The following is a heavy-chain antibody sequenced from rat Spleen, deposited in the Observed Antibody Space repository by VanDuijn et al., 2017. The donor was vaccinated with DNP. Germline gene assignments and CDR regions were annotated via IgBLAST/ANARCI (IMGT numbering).Heavy chain of an antibody. J-gene: IGHJ4*01. CDR2: IWSGGNT. CDR3: TRESWGYVMDA. D-gene: IGHD1-7*01. V-gene: IGHV2-4*01. CDR1: GFSLTTYG. Sequence: QVQLRESGPGLVQPSRTLSLTCTVSGFSLTTYGVSWVRQPPGKGLEWIAAIWSGGNTYYNSALKSRLTINRDTPKSQVFLKMKSLQTDETASYYCTRESWGYVMDAWGQGASVTVSS.